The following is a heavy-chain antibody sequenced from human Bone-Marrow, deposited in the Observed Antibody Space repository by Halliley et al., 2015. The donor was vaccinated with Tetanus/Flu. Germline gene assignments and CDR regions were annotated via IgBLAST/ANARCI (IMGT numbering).Heavy chain of an antibody. V-gene: IGHV3-11*01. CDR2: ISGRGNVI. CDR3: ARGDADHADFDF. Sequence: EWIAYISGRGNVIYYADSAKGRFTISRDNAKKTVFLQINSLRVEDTAVYYCARGDADHADFDFWGQGTLVPVSS. J-gene: IGHJ4*02.